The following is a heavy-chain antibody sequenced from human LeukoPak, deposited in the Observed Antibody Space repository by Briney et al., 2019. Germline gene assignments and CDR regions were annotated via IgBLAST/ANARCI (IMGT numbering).Heavy chain of an antibody. D-gene: IGHD5-18*01. Sequence: SGGSLRLSCAASGFTFSSYWMHWVRQAPGKGLVWVSRINSDGSSTSYADSVKGRFTISRDNAKNTLYLQMNSLRAEDTAVYYCARMIQLWLPLGAFDIWGQGTMVTVSS. J-gene: IGHJ3*02. V-gene: IGHV3-74*01. CDR2: INSDGSST. CDR3: ARMIQLWLPLGAFDI. CDR1: GFTFSSYW.